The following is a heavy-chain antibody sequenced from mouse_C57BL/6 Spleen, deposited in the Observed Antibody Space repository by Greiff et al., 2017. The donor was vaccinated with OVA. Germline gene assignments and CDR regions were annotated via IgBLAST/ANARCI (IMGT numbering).Heavy chain of an antibody. Sequence: EVKLMESGGGLVKPGGSLKLSCAASGFTFSSYAMSWVRQTPEKRLEWVATISDGGSYTYYPDNVKGRFTISRDNAKNNLYLQMSHLKSEDTAMYYCARDDYDFDYWGQGTTLTVSS. CDR2: ISDGGSYT. D-gene: IGHD2-4*01. J-gene: IGHJ2*01. V-gene: IGHV5-4*01. CDR1: GFTFSSYA. CDR3: ARDDYDFDY.